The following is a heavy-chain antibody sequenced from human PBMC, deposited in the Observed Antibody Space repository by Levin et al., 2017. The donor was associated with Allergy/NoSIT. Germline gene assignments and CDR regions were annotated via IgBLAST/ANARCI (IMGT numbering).Heavy chain of an antibody. Sequence: ASVKVSCKASGGTFSSYAISWVRQAPGQGLEWMGGIIPIFGTANYAQKFQGRVTITADESTSTAYMELSSLRSEDTAVYYCARAETLRLYSGYEASFYYYYGMDVWGQGTTVTVSS. J-gene: IGHJ6*02. CDR1: GGTFSSYA. CDR2: IIPIFGTA. CDR3: ARAETLRLYSGYEASFYYYYGMDV. D-gene: IGHD5-12*01. V-gene: IGHV1-69*13.